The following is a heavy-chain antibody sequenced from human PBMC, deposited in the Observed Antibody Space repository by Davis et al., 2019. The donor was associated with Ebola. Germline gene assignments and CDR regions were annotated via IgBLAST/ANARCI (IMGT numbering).Heavy chain of an antibody. D-gene: IGHD1-26*01. CDR1: GGSFSSGGYY. J-gene: IGHJ4*02. CDR2: IYNSGST. CDR3: ARGVYSGTVEAWGH. V-gene: IGHV4-31*03. Sequence: SETLSLTCTVSGGSFSSGGYYWTWIRQHPATGLEWIGYIYNSGSTFYNPSLKRRVTISVDTSKNLFSLELTSVTAADTAVYYCARGVYSGTVEAWGHWGPGTLVTVSS.